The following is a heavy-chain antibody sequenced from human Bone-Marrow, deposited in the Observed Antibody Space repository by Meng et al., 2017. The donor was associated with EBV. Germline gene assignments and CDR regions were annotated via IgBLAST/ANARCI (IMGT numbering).Heavy chain of an antibody. J-gene: IGHJ4*02. CDR1: GFTFSSYS. V-gene: IGHV3-21*01. D-gene: IGHD5-12*01. CDR3: ARGGGYSGYDGDY. Sequence: EVQLVESGGGLVKPGGSLRLSCAASGFTFSSYSMNWVRQAPGKGLEWVSSISSSSSYIYYADSVKGRFTISRDNAKNSLYLQMNSLRAEDTAVYYCARGGGYSGYDGDYWGQGTLVTVSS. CDR2: ISSSSSYI.